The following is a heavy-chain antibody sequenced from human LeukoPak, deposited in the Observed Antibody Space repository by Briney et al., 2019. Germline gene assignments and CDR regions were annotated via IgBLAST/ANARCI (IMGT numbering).Heavy chain of an antibody. CDR3: ARSPPGLCNWFDP. CDR2: IDWDGDK. CDR1: VFSLNTRGMC. J-gene: IGHJ5*02. D-gene: IGHD2-21*01. Sequence: SGPTLVNPPQNLTLTCTFSVFSLNTRGMCVSWIRQPPGKALEFLARIDWDGDKFYGTSLRPRLTISKDTSKNPVVLIMTNMDSMDTATYYCARSPPGLCNWFDPWGQGTLVTVSS. V-gene: IGHV2-70*17.